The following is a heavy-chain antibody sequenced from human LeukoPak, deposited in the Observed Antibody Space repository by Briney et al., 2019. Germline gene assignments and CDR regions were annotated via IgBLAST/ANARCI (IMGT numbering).Heavy chain of an antibody. CDR3: TTDGVGVEGATYDN. V-gene: IGHV3-15*01. J-gene: IGHJ4*02. Sequence: KPGGSLRLSCAASGFTLINAWMAWVRQAPGKGLEWVGRIKAKAHGGTIEYAAPVKGRFTISRDDSKNTLYLQMNSLKTEDTAVYYCTTDGVGVEGATYDNWGQGTLVSVSS. CDR1: GFTLINAW. CDR2: IKAKAHGGTI. D-gene: IGHD1-26*01.